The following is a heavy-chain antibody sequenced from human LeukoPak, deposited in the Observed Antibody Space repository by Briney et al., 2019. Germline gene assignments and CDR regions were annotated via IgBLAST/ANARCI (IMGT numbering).Heavy chain of an antibody. D-gene: IGHD1-1*01. J-gene: IGHJ4*02. V-gene: IGHV5-51*01. CDR3: ARHLGPSFYNPFDY. CDR2: IYPGDSDT. Sequence: GESLKISCKSSGYRFTSYWIGCVRQMPGKGLEWMGIIYPGDSDTRYSPSFQGQVTISADNSISTAYLQWSSLKASDTAMYYCARHLGPSFYNPFDYWGQGTLVTVSS. CDR1: GYRFTSYW.